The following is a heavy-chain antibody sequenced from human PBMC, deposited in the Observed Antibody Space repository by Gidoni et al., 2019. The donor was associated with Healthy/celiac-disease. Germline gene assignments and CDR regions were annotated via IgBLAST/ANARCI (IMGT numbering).Heavy chain of an antibody. Sequence: QVQLVQSGAEEKKPGASVKGSCKASGCTVTSYAMHWVRQAPGQRLEWMGGINAGNGTTKYSQKFQGRVTIPRDTSASTAYMELSSLRSEDTAVYYCARVLGYCSGGSCYSAYFDYWGQGTLVTVSS. CDR2: INAGNGTT. D-gene: IGHD2-15*01. J-gene: IGHJ4*02. V-gene: IGHV1-3*05. CDR1: GCTVTSYA. CDR3: ARVLGYCSGGSCYSAYFDY.